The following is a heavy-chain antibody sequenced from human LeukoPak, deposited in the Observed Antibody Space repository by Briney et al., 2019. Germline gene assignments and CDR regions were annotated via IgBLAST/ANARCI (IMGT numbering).Heavy chain of an antibody. CDR2: INPNSGGT. Sequence: ASVKVSCKASGYTFTGYYMHWVRQAPGQGLEWMGWINPNSGGTNYAQKFQGRVTMTRDTSISTAYMELSRLRSDDTAVYYCAREAGWFGERAVDYWGQGNLVTVSS. D-gene: IGHD3-10*01. V-gene: IGHV1-2*02. CDR1: GYTFTGYY. CDR3: AREAGWFGERAVDY. J-gene: IGHJ4*02.